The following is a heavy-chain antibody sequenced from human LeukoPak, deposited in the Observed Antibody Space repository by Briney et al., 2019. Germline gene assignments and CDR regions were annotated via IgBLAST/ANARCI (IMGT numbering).Heavy chain of an antibody. D-gene: IGHD6-19*01. J-gene: IGHJ5*02. CDR2: ITSSGTTI. CDR1: GFTFSRYE. V-gene: IGHV3-48*03. CDR3: ARDSSDSSGWYEGWFDP. Sequence: GGSLRLSCAASGFTFSRYEMNWVRQAPGKGLEWVSYITSSGTTIYYADSVKGRFTVSRDNAKNSLYLQMNSLRAEDTAVYYCARDSSDSSGWYEGWFDPWGQGTLVTVSS.